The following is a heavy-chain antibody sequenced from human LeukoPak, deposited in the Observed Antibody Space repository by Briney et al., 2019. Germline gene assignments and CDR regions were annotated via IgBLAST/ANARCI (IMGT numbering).Heavy chain of an antibody. Sequence: GGSLRLSCAASGFTFRNHGMHWVRQGPGKGLEWVAVIWYDGSNKYYADSVKGRFTISRDNSKNTLSLQMNSLRDEDTALYYCARDREARFLDYWGQGTLVTVSS. D-gene: IGHD3-10*01. CDR1: GFTFRNHG. V-gene: IGHV3-33*01. CDR3: ARDREARFLDY. J-gene: IGHJ4*02. CDR2: IWYDGSNK.